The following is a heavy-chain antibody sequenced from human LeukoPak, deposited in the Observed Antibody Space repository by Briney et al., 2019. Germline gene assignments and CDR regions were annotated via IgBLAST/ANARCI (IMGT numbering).Heavy chain of an antibody. J-gene: IGHJ6*03. CDR2: ISTYNGNT. CDR3: ARVFTIFGVVITYYMDV. D-gene: IGHD3-3*01. V-gene: IGHV1-18*01. CDR1: GYSFSNYG. Sequence: ASVKVSCTPSGYSFSNYGISWVRQAPGRGLEWMGWISTYNGNTNYAQKFQGRVTMTTDTSTSTAYMELRSLRFDDTAVYYCARVFTIFGVVITYYMDVWGKGTTVTVSS.